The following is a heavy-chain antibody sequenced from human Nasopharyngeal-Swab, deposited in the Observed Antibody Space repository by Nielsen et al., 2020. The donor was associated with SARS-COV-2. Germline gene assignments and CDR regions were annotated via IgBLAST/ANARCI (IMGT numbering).Heavy chain of an antibody. CDR2: IYLGDSDT. CDR1: GYSFTNYW. V-gene: IGHV5-51*01. CDR3: ARSQQAAGIGFDP. Sequence: GESLKISCKGSGYSFTNYWIGWVRQMPGKGLEWMGIIYLGDSDTRYSPSFQGQVTISADKSISTAYLQWSSLKASDTAMYYCARSQQAAGIGFDPGGQGTLVTVSS. D-gene: IGHD6-13*01. J-gene: IGHJ5*02.